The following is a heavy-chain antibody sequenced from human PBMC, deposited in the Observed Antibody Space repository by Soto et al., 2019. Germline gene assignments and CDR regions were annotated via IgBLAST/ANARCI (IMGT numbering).Heavy chain of an antibody. CDR2: ISGSGATT. Sequence: EVQLLESGGGLVQPGESLRLSCAASGFTFSSYSMSWVRQAPGKGLEWVSSISGSGATTYYADSVRGRFTISRDTSRNTLYLQMNSLRAGDTAIYYCAKDPAADNGSGSGSYYTGDAFDIWGQGTMVTVSS. D-gene: IGHD3-10*01. V-gene: IGHV3-23*01. J-gene: IGHJ3*02. CDR1: GFTFSSYS. CDR3: AKDPAADNGSGSGSYYTGDAFDI.